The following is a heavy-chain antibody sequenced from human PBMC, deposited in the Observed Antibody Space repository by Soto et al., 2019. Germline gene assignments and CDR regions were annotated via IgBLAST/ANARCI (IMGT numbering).Heavy chain of an antibody. V-gene: IGHV3-73*01. Sequence: GGSLRLSCAASGFTFSGSAMHWVRQASGKGLEWVGRIRSKANSYATAYAASVKGRFTISRDDSKNTAYLQMNSLKTEDTAVYYCTKSTATVTTFETDYWGQGTLVTVS. J-gene: IGHJ4*02. CDR1: GFTFSGSA. D-gene: IGHD4-17*01. CDR2: IRSKANSYAT. CDR3: TKSTATVTTFETDY.